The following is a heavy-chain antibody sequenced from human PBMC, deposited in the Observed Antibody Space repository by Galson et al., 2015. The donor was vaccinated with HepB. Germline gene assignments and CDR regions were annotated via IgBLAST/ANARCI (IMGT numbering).Heavy chain of an antibody. J-gene: IGHJ4*02. CDR1: GFTFSSYA. CDR3: VKDPRSSGWYLWYPQAPTVPFFDY. D-gene: IGHD6-19*01. Sequence: SLRLSCAASGFTFSSYAMHWVRQAPGKGLEYVSAISSNGGSTYYADSVKGRFTISRDNSKNTLYLQMSSLRAEDTAVYYCVKDPRSSGWYLWYPQAPTVPFFDYWGQGTLVTVSS. CDR2: ISSNGGST. V-gene: IGHV3-64D*06.